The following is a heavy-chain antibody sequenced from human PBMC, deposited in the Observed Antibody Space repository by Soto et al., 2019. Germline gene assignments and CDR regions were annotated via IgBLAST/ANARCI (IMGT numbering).Heavy chain of an antibody. J-gene: IGHJ6*02. CDR1: GFTFSSYA. D-gene: IGHD3-16*01. CDR2: ISYDGSNK. Sequence: GESLKISCAASGFTFSSYAMHWVRQAPGKGLEWVAVISYDGSNKYYADSVKGRFTISRDNSKNTLYLQMNSLRAEDTAVYYCARERYYDYVWGSSYYYYYGMDVWGQGTTVTVSS. CDR3: ARERYYDYVWGSSYYYYYGMDV. V-gene: IGHV3-30-3*01.